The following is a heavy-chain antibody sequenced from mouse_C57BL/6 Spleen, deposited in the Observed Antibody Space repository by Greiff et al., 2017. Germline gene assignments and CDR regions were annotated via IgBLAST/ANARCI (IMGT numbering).Heavy chain of an antibody. CDR2: ISDGGSYT. J-gene: IGHJ2*01. D-gene: IGHD1-1*01. CDR1: GFTFSSYA. V-gene: IGHV5-4*01. Sequence: EVMLVESGGGLVKPGGSLKLSCAASGFTFSSYAMSWVRQTPEKRLEWVATISDGGSYTYYPDNVKGRFTISRDNAKNNLYLQMSHLKSEDTAMYYCARDVYYYGRGFDYWGQGTTLTVSS. CDR3: ARDVYYYGRGFDY.